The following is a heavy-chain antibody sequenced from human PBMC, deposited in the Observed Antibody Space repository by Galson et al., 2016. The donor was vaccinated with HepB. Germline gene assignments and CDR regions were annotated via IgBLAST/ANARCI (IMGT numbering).Heavy chain of an antibody. CDR1: GSSFTSTW. V-gene: IGHV5-51*01. CDR3: ARRVIMGEPDY. D-gene: IGHD3-16*01. J-gene: IGHJ4*02. CDR2: IYPGNSDT. Sequence: QSGAEVKKPGESLKISCQASGSSFTSTWIGWVRQMPGKGLEWMGIIYPGNSDTVYNPSFRGQVTFSADKSINTAYLHWGSLTASDSAVYYCARRVIMGEPDYWGQGTLVTVSS.